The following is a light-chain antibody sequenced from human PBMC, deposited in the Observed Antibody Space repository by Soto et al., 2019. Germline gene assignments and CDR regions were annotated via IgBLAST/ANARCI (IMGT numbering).Light chain of an antibody. CDR2: DDD. V-gene: IGLV1-51*01. CDR3: GSWDSSLSAYV. CDR1: SSNIGGNS. Sequence: QSALTQPPSVSAAPGQNVTISCSGSSSNIGGNSVSWYQQLPGTAPKLLIYDDDKRPSGIPDRFSGSKSGTSATLGITGFRTGDEADYYCGSWDSSLSAYVFGTGTKV. J-gene: IGLJ1*01.